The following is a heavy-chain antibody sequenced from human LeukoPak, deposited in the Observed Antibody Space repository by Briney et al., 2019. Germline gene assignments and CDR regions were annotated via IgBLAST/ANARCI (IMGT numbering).Heavy chain of an antibody. CDR2: IIPIFGTA. CDR3: ARGGDSSGYYGGIFYYYYYYMDV. CDR1: GGTFSSYA. D-gene: IGHD3-22*01. V-gene: IGHV1-69*13. Sequence: VASVKVSCKASGGTFSSYAISWVRQAPGQGLEWMGGIIPIFGTANYAQKFQGRVTITADESTSTAYMELSSLRSEDTAVYYCARGGDSSGYYGGIFYYYYYYMDVWGKGTTVTISS. J-gene: IGHJ6*03.